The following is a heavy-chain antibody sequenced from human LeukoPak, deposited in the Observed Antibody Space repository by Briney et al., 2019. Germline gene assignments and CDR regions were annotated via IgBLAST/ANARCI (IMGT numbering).Heavy chain of an antibody. CDR3: ARLVRRIAVDIDY. V-gene: IGHV4-38-2*02. D-gene: IGHD6-19*01. CDR2: IYHSGST. CDR1: GGSISSYY. Sequence: SETLSLTCTVSGGSISSYYWGWIRQPLGKGLEWIGSIYHSGSTYYNPSLKSRVTISVDTSKNQFSLKLSSVTAADTAVYYCARLVRRIAVDIDYWGQGTLVTVSS. J-gene: IGHJ4*02.